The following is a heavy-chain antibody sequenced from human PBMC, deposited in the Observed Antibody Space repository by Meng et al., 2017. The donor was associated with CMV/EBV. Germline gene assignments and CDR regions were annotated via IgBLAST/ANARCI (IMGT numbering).Heavy chain of an antibody. CDR3: ASLAGDY. CDR2: IYYSGST. J-gene: IGHJ4*02. V-gene: IGHV4-39*07. Sequence: HLPRQESGLCLEQLSHPRSLTYTFSVGAISSSSYYWCWIRQPPGKGLEWIGSIYYSGSTYYNPSLKSRVTISVDTSKNQFSLKLSSVTAADTAVYYCASLAGDYWGQGTLVTVSS. D-gene: IGHD3-10*01. CDR1: VGAISSSSYY.